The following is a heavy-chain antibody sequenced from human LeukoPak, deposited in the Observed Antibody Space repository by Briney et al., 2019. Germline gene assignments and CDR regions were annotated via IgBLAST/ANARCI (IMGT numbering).Heavy chain of an antibody. V-gene: IGHV4-31*03. CDR1: GGSICSGGYY. D-gene: IGHD2-21*02. Sequence: SETLSLTCTVSGGSICSGGYYWSWIRQHPGKGLEWIGCIYYSGSTCYNPSLKSRVSISEDTSKNQFSLGLSSMTAADTAVYYCAALLGDGSIDYWGQGTLVTVSS. J-gene: IGHJ4*02. CDR2: IYYSGST. CDR3: AALLGDGSIDY.